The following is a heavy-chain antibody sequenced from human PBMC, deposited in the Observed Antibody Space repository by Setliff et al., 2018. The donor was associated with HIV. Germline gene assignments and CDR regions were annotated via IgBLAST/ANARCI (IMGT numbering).Heavy chain of an antibody. D-gene: IGHD2-2*02. CDR3: TTGPIRDTYYYFDMDV. Sequence: GESPKISCAASGFTFRRAWMSWVRQAPGRGLEWVGRIKSKADGGTTDFAAPVKGRFTISRDDSKNTLSLQMNSLKTEDTAVYYCTTGPIRDTYYYFDMDVWGQGTTVTVSS. J-gene: IGHJ6*02. CDR2: IKSKADGGTT. V-gene: IGHV3-15*01. CDR1: GFTFRRAW.